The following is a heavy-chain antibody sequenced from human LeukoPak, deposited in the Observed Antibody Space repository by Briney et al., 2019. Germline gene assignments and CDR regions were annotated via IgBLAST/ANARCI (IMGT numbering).Heavy chain of an antibody. V-gene: IGHV4-34*01. D-gene: IGHD6-6*01. CDR3: ARSKIAARFDP. J-gene: IGHJ5*02. Sequence: PSETLSLTCDVYGGSFSGYKWSWIRQPPGKGLEWIGEINHSGSTNYNPSLKSRVTISVDTSKNQFSLKLSSVTAADTAVYYCARSKIAARFDPWGQGTLVTVSS. CDR1: GGSFSGYK. CDR2: INHSGST.